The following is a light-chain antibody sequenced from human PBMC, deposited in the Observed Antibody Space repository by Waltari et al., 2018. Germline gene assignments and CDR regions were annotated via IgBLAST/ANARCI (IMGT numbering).Light chain of an antibody. CDR1: EDIEYF. CDR3: QQYFSFMS. V-gene: IGKV1-33*01. Sequence: DVQLTQSPSSLSAFLAARVSITCQASEDIEYFLNWYQQRPGRAPKLLISDASDLETGVSPRFSGSGSGTQFTLTITGLQPEDVGTYYCQQYFSFMSFGPGT. J-gene: IGKJ3*01. CDR2: DAS.